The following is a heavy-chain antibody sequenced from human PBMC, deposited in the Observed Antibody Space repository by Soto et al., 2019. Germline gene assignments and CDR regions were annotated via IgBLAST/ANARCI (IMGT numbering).Heavy chain of an antibody. CDR2: ISSSSYI. J-gene: IGHJ6*02. V-gene: IGHV3-21*01. Sequence: GSLRLSCAASGFTFSSYSMNWVRQAPGKGLEWVSSISSSSYIYYADSVEGRFTISRDNAKNSLYLQMNSLRAEDTAVYYCARVVGAYCGGDCYLYYYYGMDVWGQGTTVTVSS. CDR1: GFTFSSYS. CDR3: ARVVGAYCGGDCYLYYYYGMDV. D-gene: IGHD2-21*02.